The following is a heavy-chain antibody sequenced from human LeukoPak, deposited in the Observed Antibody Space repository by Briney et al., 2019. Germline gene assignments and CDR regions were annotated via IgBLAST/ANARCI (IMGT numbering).Heavy chain of an antibody. J-gene: IGHJ3*02. D-gene: IGHD2-2*01. CDR1: GGTFSSYA. Sequence: GASVKVSCKASGGTFSSYAISWVRQAPGQGLEWMGGIIPIFGTANYAQKFQGRVTITADKSTSTAYMELSSLRSEDTAVYYCARGYLDIVVVPAASDAFDIWGQGTMVTVSS. V-gene: IGHV1-69*06. CDR2: IIPIFGTA. CDR3: ARGYLDIVVVPAASDAFDI.